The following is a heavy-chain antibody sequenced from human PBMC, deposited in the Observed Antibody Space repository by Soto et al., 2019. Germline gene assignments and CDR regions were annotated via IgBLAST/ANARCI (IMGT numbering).Heavy chain of an antibody. CDR2: IDYYGNT. Sequence: QLQLQESGPGLVKPSETLSFSCSVSGDSTSNSNYYWGWIRQPPGRGLEWVGSIDYYGNTYYNPSVKSRVSVSVDTSKGQFSVRLTSVTAADTAVYYCVRGGKYRLQETYYFDYWGQGALVTVSS. V-gene: IGHV4-39*01. D-gene: IGHD4-4*01. CDR1: GDSTSNSNYY. CDR3: VRGGKYRLQETYYFDY. J-gene: IGHJ4*02.